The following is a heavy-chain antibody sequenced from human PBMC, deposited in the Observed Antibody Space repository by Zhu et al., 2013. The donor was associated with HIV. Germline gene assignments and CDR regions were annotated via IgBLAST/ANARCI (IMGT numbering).Heavy chain of an antibody. Sequence: QVQLVQSGAEVKKPGASVKVSCKVSGYTLTELSMHWVRQAPGKGLEWMGGFDPEDGETIYAQKFQGRVTMTEDTSTDTAYMELSSLRSEDTAVYYCATPTGCSSTSCYRGYYYYGMDVWGQGTTVTVS. CDR2: FDPEDGET. CDR3: ATPTGCSSTSCYRGYYYYGMDV. J-gene: IGHJ6*02. D-gene: IGHD2-2*02. CDR1: GYTLTELS. V-gene: IGHV1-24*01.